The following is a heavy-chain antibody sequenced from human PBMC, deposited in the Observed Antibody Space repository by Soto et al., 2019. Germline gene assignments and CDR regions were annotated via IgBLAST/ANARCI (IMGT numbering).Heavy chain of an antibody. Sequence: PGGSLRLSWAASGFTFINYAMHWVRQAPGKGLEWVAVISYDGSNKYYADSVKGRFTISRDNSKNTMYLQMNSLSAEDTAVYHCARDQVKGTMTILWGQGTLVTVSS. CDR1: GFTFINYA. CDR3: ARDQVKGTMTIL. D-gene: IGHD4-17*01. CDR2: ISYDGSNK. J-gene: IGHJ4*02. V-gene: IGHV3-30-3*01.